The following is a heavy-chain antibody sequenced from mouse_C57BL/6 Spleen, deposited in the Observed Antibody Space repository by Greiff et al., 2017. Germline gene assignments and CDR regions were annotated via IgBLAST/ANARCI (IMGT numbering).Heavy chain of an antibody. CDR3: ARTGYSNLYYFDY. CDR2: IDPSDSYT. V-gene: IGHV1-69*01. Sequence: QVQLQQPGAELVMPGASVKLSCKASGYTFTSYWMHWVKQRPGQGLEWIGEIDPSDSYTNYNQKFKGKSTLTVDKSSSTAYMQLSSLTSEDSAVYYCARTGYSNLYYFDYWGQGTTLTVSS. CDR1: GYTFTSYW. J-gene: IGHJ2*01. D-gene: IGHD2-5*01.